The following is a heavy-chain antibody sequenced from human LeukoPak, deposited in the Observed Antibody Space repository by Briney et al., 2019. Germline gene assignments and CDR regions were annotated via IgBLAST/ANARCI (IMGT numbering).Heavy chain of an antibody. V-gene: IGHV1-2*02. CDR1: GYTFTGYY. J-gene: IGHJ4*02. CDR3: ARLAGSNWYFDY. Sequence: GASLKVSCMASGYTFTGYYMHWVRQAPGQGLEWMGWINPNSGGTNYAQKFQGRVTMTRDASISTAYMELSRLGSDDTAVYYCARLAGSNWYFDYWGQGTLVTVSS. CDR2: INPNSGGT. D-gene: IGHD6-13*01.